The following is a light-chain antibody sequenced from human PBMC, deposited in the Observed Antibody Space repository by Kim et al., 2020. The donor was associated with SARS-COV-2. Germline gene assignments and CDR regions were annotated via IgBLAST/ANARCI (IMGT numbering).Light chain of an antibody. CDR3: QQYGRSLT. Sequence: EIVLTQSPGTLSLSPGERATLFCRASQSVSSSYLAWYQQKPGQAPRLLIYGASSRATGIPDRFSGSGSVTDFTLTITRLEPEDFAVYYCQQYGRSLTFGGGTKLEI. CDR2: GAS. J-gene: IGKJ4*01. CDR1: QSVSSSY. V-gene: IGKV3-20*01.